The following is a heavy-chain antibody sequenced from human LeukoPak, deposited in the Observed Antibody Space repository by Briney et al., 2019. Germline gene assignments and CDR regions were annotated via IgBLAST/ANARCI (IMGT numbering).Heavy chain of an antibody. Sequence: ASVKVSCKASGYTFTSYGISWVRQAPGQGLEWMGWISAYNGNTNYAQKLQGRVTMTTDTSTSTAYMELSSLRSEDTAVYYCARVSPGIAAAAPPQMGCYYYYMDVWGKGTTVTVSS. D-gene: IGHD6-13*01. CDR1: GYTFTSYG. CDR3: ARVSPGIAAAAPPQMGCYYYYMDV. CDR2: ISAYNGNT. V-gene: IGHV1-18*01. J-gene: IGHJ6*03.